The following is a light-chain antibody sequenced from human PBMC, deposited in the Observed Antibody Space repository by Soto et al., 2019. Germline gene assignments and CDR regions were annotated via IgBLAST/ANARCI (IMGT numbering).Light chain of an antibody. J-gene: IGKJ3*01. CDR3: QQYCTPLFT. CDR1: QSVTNNF. Sequence: IVLTQSPGTLSLSPGERATLSCGASQSVTNNFLAWYQQKPGQAPRLLIYGASSRATGVPDRFSGSESGTDFTLTISRLEPRDFAVYYCQQYCTPLFTFGPGTKVDIK. V-gene: IGKV3-20*01. CDR2: GAS.